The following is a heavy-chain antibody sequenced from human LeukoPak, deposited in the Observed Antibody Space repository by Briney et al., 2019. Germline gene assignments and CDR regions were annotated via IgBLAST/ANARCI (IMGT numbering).Heavy chain of an antibody. D-gene: IGHD5-24*01. CDR3: AADSDGYNVGDAFDI. CDR1: GFTFTSSA. Sequence: SVKVSCKASGFTFTSSAMQWVRQARGQRLEWIGWIVVGSGNTNYAQKFQERVTITRDMSTSTAYMELSSLRSEDTAAYYCAADSDGYNVGDAFDIWGQGTMVTVSS. J-gene: IGHJ3*02. CDR2: IVVGSGNT. V-gene: IGHV1-58*02.